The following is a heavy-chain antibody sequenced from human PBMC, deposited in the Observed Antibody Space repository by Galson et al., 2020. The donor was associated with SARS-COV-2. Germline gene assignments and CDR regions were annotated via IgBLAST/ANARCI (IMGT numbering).Heavy chain of an antibody. D-gene: IGHD6-19*01. CDR1: GFTFSSYA. V-gene: IGHV3-30*04. J-gene: IGHJ4*02. CDR2: ISYAGSNK. CDR3: AREIAVAGFDY. Sequence: GGSLRLSCAASGFTFSSYAMHWVRQAPGKGLEWVAVISYAGSNKYYADSVKGRFTISRDNSKNTLYLQMNSLRAEDTAVYYCAREIAVAGFDYWGQGTLVTVSS.